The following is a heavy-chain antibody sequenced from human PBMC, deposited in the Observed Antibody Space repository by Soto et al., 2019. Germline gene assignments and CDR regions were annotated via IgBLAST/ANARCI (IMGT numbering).Heavy chain of an antibody. CDR2: ISGSGDTT. V-gene: IGHV3-23*01. J-gene: IGHJ3*01. Sequence: EVQVLESGGGLEQPGGSLRLSCVASGLTFRSYVMNWVRQAPGKGLEWVSGISGSGDTTHYADSVKGRFTISRDNSKNTVFLQMKSLRAEDTAVYYCAKTRLYVSPDYHRDALDVWGQGTRVTVSS. CDR1: GLTFRSYV. CDR3: AKTRLYVSPDYHRDALDV. D-gene: IGHD2-8*01.